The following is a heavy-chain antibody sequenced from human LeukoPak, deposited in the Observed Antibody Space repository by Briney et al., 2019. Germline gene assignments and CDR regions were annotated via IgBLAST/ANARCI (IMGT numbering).Heavy chain of an antibody. D-gene: IGHD2-2*02. Sequence: ASVKVSCKASGGTFSSYAISWVRQAPGQGLEWMGGIIPIFGTANYAQKFQGRVTITADESTSTAYTELSSLRSEDTAVYYCARDRDIVVVPAAIPGWFDPWGQGTLVTVSS. V-gene: IGHV1-69*13. CDR1: GGTFSSYA. J-gene: IGHJ5*02. CDR3: ARDRDIVVVPAAIPGWFDP. CDR2: IIPIFGTA.